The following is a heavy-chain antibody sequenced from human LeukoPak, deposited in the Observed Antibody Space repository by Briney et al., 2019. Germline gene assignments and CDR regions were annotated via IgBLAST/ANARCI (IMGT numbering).Heavy chain of an antibody. D-gene: IGHD3-9*01. CDR3: AKGPVEDYYDILTGYYWFDS. CDR2: ISGSGVAT. Sequence: WVRQTPGKGLEWVSAISGSGVATYYADSVNGRFTVSRDNSKNTVYLQMNSLIAEDTAMYYCAKGPVEDYYDILTGYYWFDSWGQGTLVTVSS. J-gene: IGHJ5*02. V-gene: IGHV3-23*01.